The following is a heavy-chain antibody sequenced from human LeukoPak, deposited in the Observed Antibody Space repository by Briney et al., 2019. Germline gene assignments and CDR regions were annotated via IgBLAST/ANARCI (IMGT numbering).Heavy chain of an antibody. Sequence: ASVKVSCKASGYTFTGDYMHWVRQAPGQGLEWMGRINPNSGGTNYAQKFQGRVTMTRDTSISTAYMELSRLRSNDTAVYYCARVAYDFWSGPYNWFDPWGQGTLVTVSS. D-gene: IGHD3-3*01. J-gene: IGHJ5*02. V-gene: IGHV1-2*06. CDR1: GYTFTGDY. CDR2: INPNSGGT. CDR3: ARVAYDFWSGPYNWFDP.